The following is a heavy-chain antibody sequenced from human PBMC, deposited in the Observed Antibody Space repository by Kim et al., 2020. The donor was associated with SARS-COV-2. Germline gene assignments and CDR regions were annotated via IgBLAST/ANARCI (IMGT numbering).Heavy chain of an antibody. Sequence: ASVKVSCKASGYTFTSYDINWVRQATGQGLEWMGWMNPNSGNTGYAQKFQGRVTMTRNTSISTAYMELSSLRSEDTAVYYCAGELGYCSSTSCYGSAGMDVWGQGTTVTVSS. V-gene: IGHV1-8*01. CDR1: GYTFTSYD. CDR3: AGELGYCSSTSCYGSAGMDV. D-gene: IGHD2-2*01. J-gene: IGHJ6*02. CDR2: MNPNSGNT.